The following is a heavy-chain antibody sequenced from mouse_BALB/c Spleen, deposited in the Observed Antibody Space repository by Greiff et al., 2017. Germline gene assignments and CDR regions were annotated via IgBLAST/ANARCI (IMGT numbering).Heavy chain of an antibody. CDR3: ARSSYRYDEGFAY. V-gene: IGHV1-7*01. Sequence: VQGVESGAELAKPGASVKMSCKASGYTFTSYWMHWVKQRPGQGLEWIGYINPSTGYTEYNQKFKDKATLTADKSSSTAYMQLSSLTSEDSAVYYCARSSYRYDEGFAYWGQGTLVTVSA. CDR2: INPSTGYT. J-gene: IGHJ3*01. CDR1: GYTFTSYW. D-gene: IGHD2-14*01.